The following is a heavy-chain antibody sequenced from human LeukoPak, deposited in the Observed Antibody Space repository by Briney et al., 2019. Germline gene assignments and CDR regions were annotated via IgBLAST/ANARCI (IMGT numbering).Heavy chain of an antibody. CDR3: ARMTVVVVAATRGNWFDP. Sequence: ESGPTLVNPTETLTLTCTVSGFSLHNARMGVSWIRQPPGKALEWLSHIFSNDEKSYSTSLKSRLTLSKDTPKSQVVLTMPNMDPVDTATYYCARMTVVVVAATRGNWFDPWGQGTLVTVSS. V-gene: IGHV2-26*01. CDR2: IFSNDEK. D-gene: IGHD2-15*01. J-gene: IGHJ5*02. CDR1: GFSLHNARMG.